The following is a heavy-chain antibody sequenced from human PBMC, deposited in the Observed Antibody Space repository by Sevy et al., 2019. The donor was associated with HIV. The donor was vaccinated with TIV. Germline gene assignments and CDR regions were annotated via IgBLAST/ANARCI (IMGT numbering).Heavy chain of an antibody. V-gene: IGHV3-30-3*01. CDR2: ISYDGINK. D-gene: IGHD1-1*01. J-gene: IGHJ1*01. Sequence: GGSLRLSCATSGFTFSSYSMHWVRQAPGKGLEWVATISYDGINKHYAVSVKGRFTISRDNFKNSLSLQMNSLGAEDTAVYFCALERLSSDVAEYFQNWGQGTLVTVSS. CDR3: ALERLSSDVAEYFQN. CDR1: GFTFSSYS.